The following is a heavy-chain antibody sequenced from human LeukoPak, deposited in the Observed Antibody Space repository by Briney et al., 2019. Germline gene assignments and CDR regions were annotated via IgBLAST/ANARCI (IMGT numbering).Heavy chain of an antibody. D-gene: IGHD4-11*01. J-gene: IGHJ5*02. CDR1: GYSFNSHH. CDR2: ISAYNGNT. CDR3: ARDVTRVSSNWFDP. Sequence: GASVKVSCKPSGYSFNSHHVHWVRQAPGQGLEWMGWISAYNGNTNYAQKLQGRVTMTTDTSTSTAYMELRSLRSDDTAVYYCARDVTRVSSNWFDPWGQGTLVTVSS. V-gene: IGHV1-18*01.